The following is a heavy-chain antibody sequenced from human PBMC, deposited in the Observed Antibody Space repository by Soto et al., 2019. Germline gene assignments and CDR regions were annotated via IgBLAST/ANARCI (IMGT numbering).Heavy chain of an antibody. V-gene: IGHV1-46*01. CDR3: ARVSSWSCFDY. D-gene: IGHD6-13*01. Sequence: VKVSCKASGYTFSSYAMHWVRQAPGQGLEWMGIINPSGGSTSYAQKFQGRVTMTRDTSTSTVYMELSSLRSEDTAVYYCARVSSWSCFDYWGQGTLVTVSS. J-gene: IGHJ4*02. CDR1: GYTFSSYA. CDR2: INPSGGST.